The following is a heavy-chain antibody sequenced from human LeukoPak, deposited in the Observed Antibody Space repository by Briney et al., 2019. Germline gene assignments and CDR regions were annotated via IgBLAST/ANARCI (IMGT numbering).Heavy chain of an antibody. CDR1: GYTFTSYY. CDR2: MNPNSGNT. Sequence: GASVKVSCKASGYTFTSYYMHWVRQAPGQGLEWMGWMNPNSGNTGYAQKFQGRVTMTRNTSISTAYMELSSLRSEDTAVYYCARGYYDSSGDYYGMDVWGQGTTVTVSS. J-gene: IGHJ6*02. CDR3: ARGYYDSSGDYYGMDV. V-gene: IGHV1-8*02. D-gene: IGHD3-22*01.